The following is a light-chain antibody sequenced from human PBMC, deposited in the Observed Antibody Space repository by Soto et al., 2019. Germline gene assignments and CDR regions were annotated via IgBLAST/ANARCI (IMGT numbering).Light chain of an antibody. CDR2: GAS. CDR1: QSVSSN. Sequence: EIVMTQSPATLSVSPGERATLSCRASQSVSSNLAWYQQKPGQAPRLLIYGASTRATGIPARFSGSGSGTDFTLTISSLQSEDLSGYYCQQYNNWPPRTFGQGTKVEIK. CDR3: QQYNNWPPRT. V-gene: IGKV3-15*01. J-gene: IGKJ1*01.